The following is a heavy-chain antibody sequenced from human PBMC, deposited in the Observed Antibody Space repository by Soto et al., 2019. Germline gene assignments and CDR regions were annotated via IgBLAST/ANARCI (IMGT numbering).Heavy chain of an antibody. CDR1: GFTFSSYA. J-gene: IGHJ5*02. CDR3: AKVVVEYSNWFDP. V-gene: IGHV3-23*01. CDR2: ISGGGDST. Sequence: EVQLLESGGGLVQPGGSLRLSCAASGFTFSSYAMSWVRQAPGKGLEWVSVISGGGDSTYYADSVKGRFTISRDNSKNTLYLQMNSLRAEDTAVYYCAKVVVEYSNWFDPWGQGTLVTVSS. D-gene: IGHD3-22*01.